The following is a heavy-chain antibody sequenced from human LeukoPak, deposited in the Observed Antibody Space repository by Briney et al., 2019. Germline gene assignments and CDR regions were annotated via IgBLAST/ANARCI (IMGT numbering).Heavy chain of an antibody. V-gene: IGHV1-2*02. J-gene: IGHJ1*01. CDR2: INPNSGDT. D-gene: IGHD5-24*01. CDR3: ARDLRMATIIDHTQQ. Sequence: ASVKVSCKASGYTFTGFYIHWVRQAPGQGLEWMGWINPNSGDTKYAQKFQGRVTVTRDTSISTVYMELTRLRSDDTAVYYCARDLRMATIIDHTQQWGQGTLVTVSS. CDR1: GYTFTGFY.